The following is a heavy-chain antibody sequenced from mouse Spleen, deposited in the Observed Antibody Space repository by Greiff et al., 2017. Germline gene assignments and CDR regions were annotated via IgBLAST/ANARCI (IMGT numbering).Heavy chain of an antibody. V-gene: IGHV5-15*01. CDR2: ISNLAYSI. D-gene: IGHD2-4*01. CDR1: GFTFSDYG. Sequence: EVQGVESGGGLVKPGGSLKLSCAASGFTFSDYGMAWVRQAPGKGLEWVAFISNLAYSIYYAATVTGRFTISRENAKNPLYLAMISLRSEDAAVYYCARNGIITTSWFAYWGQGTLVTVSA. J-gene: IGHJ3*01. CDR3: ARNGIITTSWFAY.